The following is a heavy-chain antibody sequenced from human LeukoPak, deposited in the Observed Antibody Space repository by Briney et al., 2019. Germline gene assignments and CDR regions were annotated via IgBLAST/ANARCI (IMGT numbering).Heavy chain of an antibody. CDR3: ARAVEMATMDI. V-gene: IGHV4-59*01. J-gene: IGHJ3*02. CDR2: IYYSGST. D-gene: IGHD5-24*01. CDR1: GGSISSYY. Sequence: SSETLSLTCTVSGGSISSYYWSRIRQPPGKGLEWIGYIYYSGSTNYNPSLKSRVTISVDTSKSQFSLKLSSVTAADTAVYYCARAVEMATMDIWGQGTMVTVSS.